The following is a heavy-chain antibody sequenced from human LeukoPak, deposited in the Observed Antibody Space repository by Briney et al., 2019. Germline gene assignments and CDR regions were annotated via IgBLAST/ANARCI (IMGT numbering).Heavy chain of an antibody. V-gene: IGHV1-46*01. CDR1: RYIFPSYY. D-gene: IGHD6-6*01. CDR3: ARSGEYSSPNDY. Sequence: ASVKVSCKASRYIFPSYYMHWVRQAPGQGLEWMGIINPSGDSTRYAQKFQGRVTMTRDTSTSTAYMELSSLRSEDTAVYYCARSGEYSSPNDYWGQGTLVTVSS. J-gene: IGHJ4*02. CDR2: INPSGDST.